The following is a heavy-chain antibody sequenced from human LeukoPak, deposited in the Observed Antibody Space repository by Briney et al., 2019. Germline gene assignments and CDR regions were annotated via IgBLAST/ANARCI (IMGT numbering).Heavy chain of an antibody. CDR3: ASWTRGYYYGMDV. V-gene: IGHV4-61*01. CDR1: GGSVSSGSYY. Sequence: SETLSLTCTVSGGSVSSGSYYWSWIRQPPGKGLEWIGYIYYSGGTNYNPSLKSRVTISVDTSKNQFSLKLRSVTAADTAVYYCASWTRGYYYGMDVWGQGTTVTVSS. J-gene: IGHJ6*02. CDR2: IYYSGGT. D-gene: IGHD1-1*01.